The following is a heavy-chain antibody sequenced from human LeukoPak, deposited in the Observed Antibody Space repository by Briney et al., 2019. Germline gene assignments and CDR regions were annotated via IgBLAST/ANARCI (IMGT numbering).Heavy chain of an antibody. CDR2: IYSGGST. Sequence: GGSLRLSCAASGFTVSSNYMSWVRQAPGKGLEWGSVIYSGGSTYYADSVKGRFTISRDNSKNTLYLQMNSLRAEDTAVYYCAREGIAAAGPDYWGQGTLVTVSS. J-gene: IGHJ4*02. CDR1: GFTVSSNY. V-gene: IGHV3-53*01. D-gene: IGHD6-13*01. CDR3: AREGIAAAGPDY.